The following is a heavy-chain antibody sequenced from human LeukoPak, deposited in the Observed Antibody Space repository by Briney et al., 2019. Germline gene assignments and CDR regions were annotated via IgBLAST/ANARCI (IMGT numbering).Heavy chain of an antibody. D-gene: IGHD2-8*01. J-gene: IGHJ4*02. Sequence: SVKVSCKASGGTFSSYTISWVRQAPGQGLEWMGRIIPILGIANYARKFQGRVTITADKSTSTAYMELSSLRSEDTAVYYCARECTNGVCYSGTDYWGQGTLVTVSS. CDR2: IIPILGIA. V-gene: IGHV1-69*04. CDR1: GGTFSSYT. CDR3: ARECTNGVCYSGTDY.